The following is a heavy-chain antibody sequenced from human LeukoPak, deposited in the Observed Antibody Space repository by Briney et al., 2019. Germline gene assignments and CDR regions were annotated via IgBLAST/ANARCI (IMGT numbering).Heavy chain of an antibody. CDR3: AKHLRPLYGSGPPSFDY. D-gene: IGHD3-10*01. V-gene: IGHV3-74*01. CDR2: INTDGSST. Sequence: GGSLRLPCAASGFTFRSYWMHWVRQAPGKGLVWVSRINTDGSSTSYADSVKGRFTISRDNAKNSLYLQMNSLRAEDTALYYCAKHLRPLYGSGPPSFDYWGQGTLVTVSS. CDR1: GFTFRSYW. J-gene: IGHJ4*02.